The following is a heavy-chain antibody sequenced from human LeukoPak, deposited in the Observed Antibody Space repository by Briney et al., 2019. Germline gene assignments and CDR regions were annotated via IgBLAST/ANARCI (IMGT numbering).Heavy chain of an antibody. CDR2: ISYSGST. Sequence: PSETLSLTCTVSGVSISSYYWSWIRQPPGKGLEWIGYISYSGSTNYNPSLKSRVTISVDTPKSKFSLKLSSVTAADTALYYCARIDTSWFTFDDWGQGTLVTVSS. D-gene: IGHD2-2*01. V-gene: IGHV4-59*01. CDR3: ARIDTSWFTFDD. CDR1: GVSISSYY. J-gene: IGHJ4*02.